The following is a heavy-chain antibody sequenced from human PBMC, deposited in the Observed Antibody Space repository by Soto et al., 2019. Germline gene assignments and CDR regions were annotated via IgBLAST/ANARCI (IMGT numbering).Heavy chain of an antibody. J-gene: IGHJ4*02. CDR2: ISGSGGST. Sequence: GGSLRLSCAASGFTFSSYAMSWVRQAPGKGLEWVSAISGSGGSTYYADSVKGRFTISRDNSKNTLYLQMNSLRAEDTAVYYCAKHTYDILTGYPDYWGQGTLVTVSS. CDR3: AKHTYDILTGYPDY. V-gene: IGHV3-23*01. D-gene: IGHD3-9*01. CDR1: GFTFSSYA.